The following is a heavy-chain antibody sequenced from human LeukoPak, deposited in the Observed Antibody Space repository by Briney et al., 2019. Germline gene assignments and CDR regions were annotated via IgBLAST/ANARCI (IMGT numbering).Heavy chain of an antibody. D-gene: IGHD1-26*01. CDR2: ISSSSSYI. V-gene: IGHV3-21*01. Sequence: GGTLRLSCAASGFTFSTYDMSWVRQAPGKGLEWVSYISSSSSYIYYADSVKGRFTISRDNAKNSLYLQMNSLRAEDTAVYYCARAPPRSGSYAFDIWGQGTMVTVSS. CDR3: ARAPPRSGSYAFDI. J-gene: IGHJ3*02. CDR1: GFTFSTYD.